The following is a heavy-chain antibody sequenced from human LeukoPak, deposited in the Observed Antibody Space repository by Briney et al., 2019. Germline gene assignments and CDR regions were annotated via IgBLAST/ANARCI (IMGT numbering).Heavy chain of an antibody. D-gene: IGHD5-18*01. CDR3: TRVYSYGSYYFDY. J-gene: IGHJ4*02. CDR1: GGSISSYY. CDR2: IYYSGST. V-gene: IGHV4-59*01. Sequence: SETLSLTCTVSGGSISSYYWSWIRQPPGKGLEWIGYIYYSGSTNYNPSLRSRVTISVDTSRTQFSLKLSSVTAADTAVYYCTRVYSYGSYYFDYWGQGTLVTVYS.